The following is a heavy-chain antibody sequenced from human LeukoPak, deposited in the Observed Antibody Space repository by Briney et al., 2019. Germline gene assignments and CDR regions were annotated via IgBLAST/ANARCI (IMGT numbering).Heavy chain of an antibody. J-gene: IGHJ5*02. D-gene: IGHD5-18*01. CDR2: INHSGST. Sequence: SETLSLTCAVYGGSFSGYYWSWIRQPPGRGLEWIGEINHSGSTNYNPSLKSRVTISVDTSKNQFSLKLSSVTAADTAVYYCARGLGYSYGYWFDPWGQGTLVTVSS. CDR3: ARGLGYSYGYWFDP. CDR1: GGSFSGYY. V-gene: IGHV4-34*01.